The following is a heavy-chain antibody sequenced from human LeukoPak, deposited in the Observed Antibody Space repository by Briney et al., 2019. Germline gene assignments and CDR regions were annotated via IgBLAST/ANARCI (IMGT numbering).Heavy chain of an antibody. CDR2: IYPGDSDT. Sequence: GESLQISCKGSGYSFTSYWIGWVRQMPGKGLEWMGIIYPGDSDTRYSPSFQGQVTISADKSISTAYLQWSSLKASDTAMYYCARRAGVVVPAATQYAAFDIWGQGTMVTVSS. J-gene: IGHJ3*02. CDR1: GYSFTSYW. CDR3: ARRAGVVVPAATQYAAFDI. D-gene: IGHD2-2*01. V-gene: IGHV5-51*01.